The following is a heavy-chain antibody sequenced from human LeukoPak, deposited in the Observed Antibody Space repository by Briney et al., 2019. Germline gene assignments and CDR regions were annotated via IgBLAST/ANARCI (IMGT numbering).Heavy chain of an antibody. CDR3: AKGYYGSGSYPYYFDY. CDR1: GFTFSSYA. D-gene: IGHD3-10*01. Sequence: GGSLRLSCAVSGFTFSSYAMSWVRQAPGKGLEWVSAISSSGGSTYYADSVKGRFTISRDNSKNTLYLQMNSLRAEDTAVYYCAKGYYGSGSYPYYFDYWGQGTLVTVSS. J-gene: IGHJ4*02. CDR2: ISSSGGST. V-gene: IGHV3-23*01.